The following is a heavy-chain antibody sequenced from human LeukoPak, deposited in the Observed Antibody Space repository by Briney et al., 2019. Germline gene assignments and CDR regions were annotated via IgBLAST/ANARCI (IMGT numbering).Heavy chain of an antibody. CDR2: VYSTGHT. CDR1: GDSLYY. D-gene: IGHD3-16*01. V-gene: IGHV4-39*01. Sequence: ETLSLTCTVSGDSLYYWGWIRQPPGKGLEWIGSVYSTGHTNYNLSLKSRVTMSIDTSKNQLSLKLTSVTAADTAMYYCARHHTSSKPIDYWGQGTLVTVSS. J-gene: IGHJ4*02. CDR3: ARHHTSSKPIDY.